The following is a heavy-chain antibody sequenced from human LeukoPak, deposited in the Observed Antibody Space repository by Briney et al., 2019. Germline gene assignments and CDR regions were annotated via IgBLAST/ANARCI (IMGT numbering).Heavy chain of an antibody. V-gene: IGHV1-8*01. CDR1: GYTFTSYD. J-gene: IGHJ4*02. Sequence: GVSVKVSCKASGYTFTSYDINWVRQATGQGLEWMGWMNPNSGNTGYAQKFQGRVTMTRNTSISTAYMELSSLRSEDTAVYYCARGSGCSGGSCSYYYFDYWGQGTLVTVSS. CDR3: ARGSGCSGGSCSYYYFDY. CDR2: MNPNSGNT. D-gene: IGHD2-15*01.